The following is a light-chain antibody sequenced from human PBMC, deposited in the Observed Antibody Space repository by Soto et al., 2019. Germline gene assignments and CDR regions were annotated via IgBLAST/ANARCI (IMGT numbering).Light chain of an antibody. CDR2: DVS. CDR1: SSDVGGYNY. J-gene: IGLJ2*01. CDR3: SSYTTSSTL. V-gene: IGLV2-14*01. Sequence: QSVLTQPASVSGSPGQSITISCTGTSSDVGGYNYVAWYQQHPGKAPKRMIYDVSNRPSGVSNRFSGSKSGNTASLTISGLQAEDEADYYCSSYTTSSTLFGGGTKLTVL.